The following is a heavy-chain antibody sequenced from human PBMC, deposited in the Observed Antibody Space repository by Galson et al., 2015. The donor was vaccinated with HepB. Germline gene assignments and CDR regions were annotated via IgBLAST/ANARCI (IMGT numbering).Heavy chain of an antibody. Sequence: LSLTCTISGVSVSSGSYDWSWIRQPPGKGLERIGYIDYSGSTKYNPSLESRVTMSGDTSKNQFSLKATSVTAADTAVYFCARGVAGYYEAFDFWGQGTMVTVSS. V-gene: IGHV4-61*01. D-gene: IGHD3-3*01. CDR1: GVSVSSGSYD. CDR3: ARGVAGYYEAFDF. CDR2: IDYSGST. J-gene: IGHJ3*01.